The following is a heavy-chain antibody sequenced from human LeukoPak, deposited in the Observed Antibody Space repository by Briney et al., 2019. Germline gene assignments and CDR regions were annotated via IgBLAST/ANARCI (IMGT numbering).Heavy chain of an antibody. J-gene: IGHJ4*02. V-gene: IGHV3-30*04. Sequence: GGSLRLSCAASGFTVSSYAMHWVRQAPGKGLEWVAVISYDGSNKYYADSVKGRFTISIDNSKNTLYLQMTSLRAEDTAVYYCANLPAIFGVVLMSYWGQGTLVTVSS. CDR3: ANLPAIFGVVLMSY. CDR1: GFTVSSYA. CDR2: ISYDGSNK. D-gene: IGHD3-3*01.